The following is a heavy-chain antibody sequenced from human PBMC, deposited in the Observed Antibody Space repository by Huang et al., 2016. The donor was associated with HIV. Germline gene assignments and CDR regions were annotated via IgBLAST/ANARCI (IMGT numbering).Heavy chain of an antibody. CDR3: ASQHIGAAATWF. V-gene: IGHV4-39*01. J-gene: IGHJ4*02. Sequence: QLQLQESGPGQVKPSETLSLTCTVSGDFISSTNYSWGWIRQSPGKGLEWVGSVYQRGSTNYNTAIKSRVTLSVDTSRNQFSLRLNSVTAADTAVYYCASQHIGAAATWFWGRGTQVAVSS. D-gene: IGHD6-13*01. CDR1: GDFISSTNYS. CDR2: VYQRGST.